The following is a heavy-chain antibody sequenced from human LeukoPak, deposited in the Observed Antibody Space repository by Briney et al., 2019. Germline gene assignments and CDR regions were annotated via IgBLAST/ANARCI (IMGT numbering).Heavy chain of an antibody. Sequence: SETLSLTCAVYGGSFSGYYWSWIRQPPGKGLEWIGEINHSGSTNYNPSLKSRVTISVDTSKNQFSLKLSSVTAADTAVYYCARRGTSSYYYMDVWGKGTTVTVSS. CDR3: ARRGTSSYYYMDV. J-gene: IGHJ6*03. CDR2: INHSGST. D-gene: IGHD1-1*01. CDR1: GGSFSGYY. V-gene: IGHV4-34*01.